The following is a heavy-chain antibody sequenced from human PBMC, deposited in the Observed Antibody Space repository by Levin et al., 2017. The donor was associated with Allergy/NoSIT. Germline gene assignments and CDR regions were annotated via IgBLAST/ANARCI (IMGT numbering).Heavy chain of an antibody. CDR3: ARHWNTGYYWYLDL. Sequence: SQTLSLTCTVSGGSISSFYWSWIRQPPGKGLEWIGYIYYSGSTNYNPSLKSRVTISVDTSKNQLSLKLSSLTAAVTAVYYCARHWNTGYYWYLDLWGRGTLVTVSS. J-gene: IGHJ2*01. D-gene: IGHD3-9*01. CDR2: IYYSGST. CDR1: GGSISSFY. V-gene: IGHV4-59*01.